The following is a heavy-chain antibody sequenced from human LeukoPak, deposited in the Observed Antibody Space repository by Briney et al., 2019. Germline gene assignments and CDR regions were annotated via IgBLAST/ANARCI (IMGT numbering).Heavy chain of an antibody. CDR2: IYPGDSDT. Sequence: KHGESLKISCKGSGYSFTSYWIGWVRQMPGKGLEWMGIIYPGDSDTRYSPSFQGQVTISADKSISTAYLQWSSLKASDTAMYYCARHEIVVVPAATHYYYYYYMDVWGKGTTVTVSS. J-gene: IGHJ6*03. D-gene: IGHD2-2*01. CDR1: GYSFTSYW. CDR3: ARHEIVVVPAATHYYYYYYMDV. V-gene: IGHV5-51*01.